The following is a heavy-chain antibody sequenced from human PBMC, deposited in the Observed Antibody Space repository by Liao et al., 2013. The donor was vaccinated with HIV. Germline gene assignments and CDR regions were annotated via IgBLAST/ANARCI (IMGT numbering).Heavy chain of an antibody. CDR1: GGSFSGYY. CDR2: IYTSGST. D-gene: IGHD3-22*01. V-gene: IGHV4-59*10. Sequence: QVQLQQWGAGLLKPSETLSLTCAVYGGSFSGYYWSWIRQPAGKGLEWIGRIYTSGSTNYNPSLKSRVTISIDASKNQFSLKLSSVTAADTAVYYCARGLYYDSSGPDYWGQGTLVTVSS. J-gene: IGHJ4*02. CDR3: ARGLYYDSSGPDY.